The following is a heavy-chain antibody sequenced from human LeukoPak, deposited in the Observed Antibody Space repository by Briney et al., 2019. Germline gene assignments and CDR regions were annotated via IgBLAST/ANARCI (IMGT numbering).Heavy chain of an antibody. J-gene: IGHJ6*02. Sequence: GGSLRLSCAASGFTFSSYTMNCVRQAPGKGLEWVSSISSSSRYIYYADSVKGRLTISRDNAKNSLYLQMNSLRAEDTAVYYCARDPTPRYCSGGSCYTHYGMDVWGQGTTVTVSS. CDR1: GFTFSSYT. CDR2: ISSSSRYI. V-gene: IGHV3-21*01. CDR3: ARDPTPRYCSGGSCYTHYGMDV. D-gene: IGHD2-15*01.